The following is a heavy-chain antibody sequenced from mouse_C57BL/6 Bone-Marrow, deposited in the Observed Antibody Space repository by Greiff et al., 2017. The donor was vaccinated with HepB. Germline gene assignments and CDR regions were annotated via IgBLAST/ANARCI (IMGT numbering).Heavy chain of an antibody. CDR1: GFTFSSYA. D-gene: IGHD2-5*01. Sequence: EVKLMESGGGLVKPGGSLKLSCAASGFTFSSYAMSWVRQTPEKRLEWVATISDGGSYTYYPDNVKGRFTISRDNANNNLYLQMSHLKSEDTAMYYCARGGPTIVTTWYFDVWGAGTTVTVSS. J-gene: IGHJ1*01. V-gene: IGHV5-4*03. CDR3: ARGGPTIVTTWYFDV. CDR2: ISDGGSYT.